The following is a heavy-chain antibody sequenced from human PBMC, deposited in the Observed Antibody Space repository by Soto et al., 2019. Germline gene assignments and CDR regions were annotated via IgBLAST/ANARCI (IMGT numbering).Heavy chain of an antibody. CDR3: AKRLTLYGPIDY. J-gene: IGHJ4*02. Sequence: GGSLRLSCAASGFTFSSYAMNWVRQAPGKGLEWVSGISASGGSTYYADSVKGRFTISRDNSKNTLYLQMNSLRAEDTAVYYCAKRLTLYGPIDYWGQGTLVPVSS. CDR1: GFTFSSYA. D-gene: IGHD3-16*01. CDR2: ISASGGST. V-gene: IGHV3-23*01.